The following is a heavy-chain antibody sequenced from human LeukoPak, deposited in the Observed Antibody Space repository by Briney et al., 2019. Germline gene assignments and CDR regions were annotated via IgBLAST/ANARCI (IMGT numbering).Heavy chain of an antibody. D-gene: IGHD5-24*01. V-gene: IGHV1-69*15. J-gene: IGHJ4*02. CDR1: GGTFSSYA. Sequence: SVKVSCKACGGTFSSYAISWVRQAPGQGNEWMGRIIPIFGTANYAQKFQGRVTITPDESTSTAYMELSSLRSEDTVVYYCAREEMATSHFDYWGQGTLVTVSS. CDR3: AREEMATSHFDY. CDR2: IIPIFGTA.